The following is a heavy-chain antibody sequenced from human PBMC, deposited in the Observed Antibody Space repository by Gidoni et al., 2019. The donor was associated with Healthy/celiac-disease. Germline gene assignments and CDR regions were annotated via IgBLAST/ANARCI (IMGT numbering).Heavy chain of an antibody. CDR3: ARGMIFGVVSNAFDI. CDR1: GFTFRDYY. D-gene: IGHD3-3*01. V-gene: IGHV3-11*01. Sequence: QVQLVESWGGLVKPGGSLRLSCAASGFTFRDYYLSWIRQAPGKGLEWVSYISSSGSTIYYADSVKGRFTISRDNAKNSLYLQMNSLRAEDTAVYYCARGMIFGVVSNAFDIWGQGTMVTVSS. J-gene: IGHJ3*02. CDR2: ISSSGSTI.